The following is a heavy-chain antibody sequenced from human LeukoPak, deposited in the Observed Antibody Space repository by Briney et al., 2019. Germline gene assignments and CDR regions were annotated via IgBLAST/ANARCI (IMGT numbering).Heavy chain of an antibody. Sequence: SETLSLTCTVSGGSISSGDYYWSWLRQPPGKGLEWIGYIYYSGSTYYNPSLKSRVTISVDTSKNQFSLKLSSVTAADTAVYYCARDYTPGIAYFDYWGQGTLVTVSS. J-gene: IGHJ4*02. D-gene: IGHD3-3*01. CDR3: ARDYTPGIAYFDY. CDR1: GGSISSGDYY. V-gene: IGHV4-30-4*08. CDR2: IYYSGST.